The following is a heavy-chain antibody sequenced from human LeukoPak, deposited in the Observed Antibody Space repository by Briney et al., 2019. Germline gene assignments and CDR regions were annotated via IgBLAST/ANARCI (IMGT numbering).Heavy chain of an antibody. J-gene: IGHJ4*02. CDR1: GFSFSNHW. D-gene: IGHD1-14*01. V-gene: IGHV3-74*01. CDR2: ISGDGSGT. Sequence: PGGSLRLSXAASGFSFSNHWIHWVRQAPGKGLVWVSYISGDGSGTAYADSVKGRFTIARDNAKNTLYLQMNSLRDEDTAIYYCARRGPGTGADYWGPGTLVTVSS. CDR3: ARRGPGTGADY.